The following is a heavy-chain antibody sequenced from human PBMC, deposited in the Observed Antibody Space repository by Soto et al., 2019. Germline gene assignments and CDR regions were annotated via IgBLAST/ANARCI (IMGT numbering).Heavy chain of an antibody. CDR3: AKNMDFWSGPLSFDY. Sequence: HPGGSLRLSCAASGFTFSSYAMSWVRQAPGKGLEWVSAISGSGGSTYYADSVKGRFTISRDNSKNTLYLQMNSLRAEDTAVYYCAKNMDFWSGPLSFDYWGQGTLVTVSS. CDR1: GFTFSSYA. CDR2: ISGSGGST. D-gene: IGHD3-3*01. J-gene: IGHJ4*02. V-gene: IGHV3-23*01.